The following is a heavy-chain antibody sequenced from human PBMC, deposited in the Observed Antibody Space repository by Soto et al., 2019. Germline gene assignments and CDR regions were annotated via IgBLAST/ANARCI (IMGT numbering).Heavy chain of an antibody. CDR2: IYYSGST. Sequence: SETLSLTCTVSGGSISSSSYYWGWIRQPPGKGLEWIGSIYYSGSTYYNPSLKSRVTISVDTSKNQFSLKLSSVTAADTAVYYCALITMFQVSWGQGTPVTVSS. V-gene: IGHV4-39*01. CDR3: ALITMFQVS. D-gene: IGHD3-10*02. J-gene: IGHJ5*02. CDR1: GGSISSSSYY.